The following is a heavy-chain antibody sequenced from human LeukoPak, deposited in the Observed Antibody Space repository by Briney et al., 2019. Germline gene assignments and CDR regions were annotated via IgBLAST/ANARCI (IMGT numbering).Heavy chain of an antibody. CDR3: ARDKNYDSSGYYYY. V-gene: IGHV1-69*04. CDR1: GGTFSSYA. CDR2: VIPIFGIA. J-gene: IGHJ4*02. D-gene: IGHD3-22*01. Sequence: GASGKVSCKASGGTFSSYAISWVRHAHGPGIEWMGRVIPIFGIANYEQKFHGRVTITAHKSTSTAYMKLSSLRSEDTAVYYCARDKNYDSSGYYYYWGQGALVTVSS.